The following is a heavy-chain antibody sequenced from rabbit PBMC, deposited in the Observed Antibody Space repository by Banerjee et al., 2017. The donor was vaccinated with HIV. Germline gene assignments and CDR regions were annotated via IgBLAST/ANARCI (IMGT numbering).Heavy chain of an antibody. V-gene: IGHV1S7*01. D-gene: IGHD2-1*01. Sequence: QLKESGGGLVQPGGSLKLSCKASGFTLSSYYMNWVRQAPGKGLEWIGYIDPVFGSTYYANWVNGRFTISSHNAQNTLYLQLNSLTAADTATYFCVRDRANIGGDYGPYYFDLWGPGTLVTVS. J-gene: IGHJ4*01. CDR1: GFTLSSYY. CDR3: VRDRANIGGDYGPYYFDL. CDR2: IDPVFGST.